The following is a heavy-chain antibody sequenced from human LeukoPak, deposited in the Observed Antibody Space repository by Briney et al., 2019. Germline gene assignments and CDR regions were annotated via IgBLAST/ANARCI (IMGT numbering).Heavy chain of an antibody. CDR1: GFTFDDYA. D-gene: IGHD3-10*01. CDR3: AKAKRSLLWFGELSLDY. CDR2: ISWNSGSI. V-gene: IGHV3-9*03. J-gene: IGHJ4*02. Sequence: GRSLRLXCAASGFTFDDYAMHWVRQAPGKGLEWVSGISWNSGSIGYADSVKGRFTISRDNAKNSLYLQMNSLRAEDMALYYCAKAKRSLLWFGELSLDYWGQGTLVTVSS.